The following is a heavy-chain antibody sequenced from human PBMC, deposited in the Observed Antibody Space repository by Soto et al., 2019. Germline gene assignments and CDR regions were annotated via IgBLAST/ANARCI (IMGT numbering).Heavy chain of an antibody. Sequence: GGSLRLACAASGFTLSSYSMNGVRQAPGKGLEWVSYISSSSSTIYYADSVKGRFTISRDNAKNSLYLQMNSLRAEDTAVYYCARDLGYCSSTSCYGRSGAFDIWGQGTMVTVSS. CDR3: ARDLGYCSSTSCYGRSGAFDI. CDR2: ISSSSSTI. V-gene: IGHV3-48*01. J-gene: IGHJ3*02. D-gene: IGHD2-2*01. CDR1: GFTLSSYS.